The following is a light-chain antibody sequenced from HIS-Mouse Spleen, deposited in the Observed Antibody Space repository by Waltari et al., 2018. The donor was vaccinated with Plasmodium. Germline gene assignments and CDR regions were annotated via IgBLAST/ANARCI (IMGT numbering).Light chain of an antibody. CDR2: AAS. CDR3: QQYGSSGT. V-gene: IGKV1-39*01. J-gene: IGKJ1*01. CDR1: QSISNY. Sequence: DIQMTQSPSSLSASVGDRVTITCRASQSISNYLNWYQQKPGKAPKFLIYAASTLQSGVPSRFSGSGSGTDFTLTISSLQPEDFAVYYCQQYGSSGTFGQGTKVEIK.